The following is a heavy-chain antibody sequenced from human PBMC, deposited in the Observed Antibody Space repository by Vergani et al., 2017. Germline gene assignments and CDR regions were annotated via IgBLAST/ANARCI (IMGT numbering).Heavy chain of an antibody. D-gene: IGHD6-19*01. CDR3: ARHSTVEWLVKLGWIDP. J-gene: IGHJ5*02. CDR1: GASIRSSNYY. Sequence: QLQLQDSGPGLVKLSATLSLTCSVSGASIRSSNYYWGWIRQPPGKGLEWIASIYYSGSTYYNPSLKSRVTISVDTSKNQFSLKLSSVTAADTAVYFCARHSTVEWLVKLGWIDPWGQGILVTVSS. CDR2: IYYSGST. V-gene: IGHV4-39*01.